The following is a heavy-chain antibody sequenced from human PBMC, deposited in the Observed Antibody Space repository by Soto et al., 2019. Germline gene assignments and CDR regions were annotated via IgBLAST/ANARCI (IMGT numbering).Heavy chain of an antibody. V-gene: IGHV4-31*03. CDR1: GGSISSGGYY. J-gene: IGHJ3*02. Sequence: QVQLQESGPGLVKPSQTLSLTCTVSGGSISSGGYYWSWIRQHPGKGLEWIGYIYYSGSTDYNPSLKSRVTISVDTSKNQFSLKLSSVTAADTAVYYCARVPSYCGGDCYSRSSDAFDIWGQGTMVTVSS. CDR3: ARVPSYCGGDCYSRSSDAFDI. D-gene: IGHD2-21*02. CDR2: IYYSGST.